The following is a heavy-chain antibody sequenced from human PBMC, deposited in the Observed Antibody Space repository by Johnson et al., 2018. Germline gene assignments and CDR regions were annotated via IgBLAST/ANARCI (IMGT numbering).Heavy chain of an antibody. J-gene: IGHJ4*01. V-gene: IGHV4-34*01. CDR3: AGGDYRIGGILRDH. D-gene: IGHD3-16*01. CDR1: GGSLSGYY. Sequence: QVQLQQWGAGLLKPSETLSLTCGVYGGSLSGYYWNWIRQTPGKGLEWIGDINHSGVTNYNPSLQSRLFFSLDKSQGLFSLRLGSVTATNTSVYYCAGGDYRIGGILRDHWGHGTLVTVSP. CDR2: INHSGVT.